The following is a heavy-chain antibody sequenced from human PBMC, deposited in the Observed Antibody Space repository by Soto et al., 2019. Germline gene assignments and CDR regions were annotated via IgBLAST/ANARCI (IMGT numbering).Heavy chain of an antibody. D-gene: IGHD3-16*02. Sequence: PSETLSLTCTVSGGSVSSGSYYWSWIRQPPGKGLEWIGYIYYSGSTNYNPSLKSRVTISVDTSKNQFSLKLSSVTAADTAVYYCASQGLRLGELSLPFSYWGQGTLVTVSS. CDR1: GGSVSSGSYY. CDR3: ASQGLRLGELSLPFSY. V-gene: IGHV4-61*01. CDR2: IYYSGST. J-gene: IGHJ4*02.